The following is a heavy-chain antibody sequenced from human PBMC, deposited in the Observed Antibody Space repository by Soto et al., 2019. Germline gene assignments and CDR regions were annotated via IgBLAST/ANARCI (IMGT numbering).Heavy chain of an antibody. D-gene: IGHD3-10*01. CDR3: ARHIPITMVLLGWFDP. CDR2: IYYSGST. CDR1: GGSISSYY. J-gene: IGHJ5*02. Sequence: SETLSLTCTVSGGSISSYYWSWIRQPPGKGLEWIGYIYYSGSTNYNPSLKSRVTISVDTSKNQFSLKLSSVTAADTAVYYCARHIPITMVLLGWFDPWGQGTLVTVS. V-gene: IGHV4-59*08.